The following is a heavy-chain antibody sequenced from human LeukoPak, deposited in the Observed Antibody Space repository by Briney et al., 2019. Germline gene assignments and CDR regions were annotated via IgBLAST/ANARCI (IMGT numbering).Heavy chain of an antibody. J-gene: IGHJ4*02. CDR1: GYIFTGYY. Sequence: ASVKVSCKASGYIFTGYYMHWVRQAPGRGLEWMGWINPNSGGTNYAQKFQGRVTMTRDTSISTAYMELSRLRSDDTAVYYCARVYRSGSIYGQGYFDNWGQGTLVTVSS. V-gene: IGHV1-2*02. CDR2: INPNSGGT. CDR3: ARVYRSGSIYGQGYFDN. D-gene: IGHD5-18*01.